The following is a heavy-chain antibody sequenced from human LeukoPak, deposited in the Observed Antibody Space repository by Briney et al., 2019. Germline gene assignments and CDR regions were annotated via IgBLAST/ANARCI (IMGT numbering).Heavy chain of an antibody. CDR2: IWYDGSNK. CDR1: GFTFSSYG. J-gene: IGHJ4*02. CDR3: ARDTYDILTGYSISPFDY. Sequence: GGSLRLSCAASGFTFSSYGMHWVRQAPGKGLEGVADIWYDGSNKYYADSVKGRFTISRDNSKNTLYLQMNSLRAEDTAVYYCARDTYDILTGYSISPFDYWGQGTLVTVSS. D-gene: IGHD3-9*01. V-gene: IGHV3-33*01.